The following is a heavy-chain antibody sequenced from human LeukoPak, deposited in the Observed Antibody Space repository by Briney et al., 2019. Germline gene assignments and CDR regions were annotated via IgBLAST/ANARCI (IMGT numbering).Heavy chain of an antibody. Sequence: SETLSLTCTVSGYSISTGYYWGWIRQPPGKGLEWIGSIYYSGTTHYNPSLKSRVTIAVDTSKNQFSLKLISVTAADTAVYYCAGAYCGGDCYSGRTFDIWGQGTMVTVSS. CDR3: AGAYCGGDCYSGRTFDI. D-gene: IGHD2-21*02. V-gene: IGHV4-38-2*02. J-gene: IGHJ3*02. CDR2: IYYSGTT. CDR1: GYSISTGYY.